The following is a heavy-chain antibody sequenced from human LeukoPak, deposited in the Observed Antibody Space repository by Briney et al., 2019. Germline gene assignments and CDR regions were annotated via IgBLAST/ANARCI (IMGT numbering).Heavy chain of an antibody. CDR2: IIPIFGTA. J-gene: IGHJ6*02. V-gene: IGHV1-69*13. CDR1: GGTFSSYA. CDR3: ARSLRYVDTAMVPNYYYYYGMDV. Sequence: EASVKVSCKASGGTFSSYAISWVRQAPGQGLEWMGGIIPIFGTANYAQKFQGRVTITADESTSTAYMELSSLRSEDTAVYYCARSLRYVDTAMVPNYYYYYGMDVWGQGTTVTVSS. D-gene: IGHD5-18*01.